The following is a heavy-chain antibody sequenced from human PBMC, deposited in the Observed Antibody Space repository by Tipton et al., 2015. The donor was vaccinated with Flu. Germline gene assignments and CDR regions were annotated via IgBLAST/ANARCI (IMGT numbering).Heavy chain of an antibody. J-gene: IGHJ4*02. CDR3: ARGYDILTDGGGYFDY. D-gene: IGHD3-9*01. CDR2: VWYDGTNE. CDR1: GFTFSNFA. Sequence: SLRLSCAASGFTFSNFAMHWVRQAPGKGLEWVAGVWYDGTNEYYADFVKGRFTISRDNSKNTLYLQMNSLRAEDTAVYYCARGYDILTDGGGYFDYWGQGTLVTVSS. V-gene: IGHV3-33*01.